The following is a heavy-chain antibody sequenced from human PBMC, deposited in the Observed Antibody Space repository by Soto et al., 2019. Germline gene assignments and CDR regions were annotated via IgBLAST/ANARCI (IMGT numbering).Heavy chain of an antibody. CDR2: IYYSGST. Sequence: PSETLSLTCTVSGGSISSSIYYWGWIRQPPGKGLEWIGSIYYSGSTYYNPSLKSRVTISVDTSKNQFSLKLSSVTAADTAVYYCATTRGGDYVDYWGQGTLVTVSS. J-gene: IGHJ4*02. D-gene: IGHD1-1*01. CDR1: GGSISSSIYY. V-gene: IGHV4-39*01. CDR3: ATTRGGDYVDY.